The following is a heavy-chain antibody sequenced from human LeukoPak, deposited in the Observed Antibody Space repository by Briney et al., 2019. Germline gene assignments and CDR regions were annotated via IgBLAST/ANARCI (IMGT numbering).Heavy chain of an antibody. V-gene: IGHV3-11*01. J-gene: IGHJ4*02. CDR3: ARTKSEPTYGQHHGLDN. Sequence: GALRLSFAASGISLSDHYMNWIRQAPGKGLEWLSYISSSGRTIAYADSVKGRFTISRDNAKNSLWLQMNSLRADDTAVYYCARTKSEPTYGQHHGLDNWGQGTLVTVSS. CDR1: GISLSDHY. CDR2: ISSSGRTI. D-gene: IGHD2-8*01.